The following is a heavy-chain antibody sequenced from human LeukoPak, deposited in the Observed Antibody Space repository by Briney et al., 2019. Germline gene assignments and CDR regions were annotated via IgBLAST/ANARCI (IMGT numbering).Heavy chain of an antibody. CDR2: ISAGGGRT. J-gene: IGHJ4*02. D-gene: IGHD3-3*01. CDR3: PSAGEWLIATDFYYDY. CDR1: GFTFSSYG. Sequence: PGGSLRLSCAVSGFTFSSYGMSWVRQAPRKGVEWGSVISAGGGRTYYADSVKGRFTISRDDSKNTLYLHMNILRAEDPAVYYCPSAGEWLIATDFYYDYWGEGNLVTVSS. V-gene: IGHV3-23*01.